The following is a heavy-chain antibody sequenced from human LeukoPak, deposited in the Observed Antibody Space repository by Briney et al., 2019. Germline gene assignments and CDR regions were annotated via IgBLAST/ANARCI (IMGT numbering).Heavy chain of an antibody. Sequence: PSETLSLTCAVYGGSFSGYYWSWIRQPPGKGLEWIGEINHSGSTNYNPSLKSRVTISVDTSKNQFSLKLSSVTAADAAVYYCARGPYRIAVAGTGYFQHWGQGTLVTVPS. CDR2: INHSGST. CDR3: ARGPYRIAVAGTGYFQH. D-gene: IGHD6-19*01. J-gene: IGHJ1*01. V-gene: IGHV4-34*01. CDR1: GGSFSGYY.